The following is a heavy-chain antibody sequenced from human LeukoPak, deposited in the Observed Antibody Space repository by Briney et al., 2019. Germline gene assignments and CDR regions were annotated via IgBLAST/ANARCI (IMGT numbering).Heavy chain of an antibody. CDR2: IKQDGSEK. D-gene: IGHD3-10*01. Sequence: GGSLRLSCAASGFTFSSYWMSWVRQAPGKGLEWVANIKQDGSEKYYVDSVKGRFTISRDNAKNSLYLQMNSLRAEDTAVYYCARDRHYGSGSDYNVDYWGQGTLVTVSS. CDR3: ARDRHYGSGSDYNVDY. V-gene: IGHV3-7*01. J-gene: IGHJ4*02. CDR1: GFTFSSYW.